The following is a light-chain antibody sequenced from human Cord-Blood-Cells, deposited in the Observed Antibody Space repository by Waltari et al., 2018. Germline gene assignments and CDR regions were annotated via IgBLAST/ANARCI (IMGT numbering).Light chain of an antibody. Sequence: EVVLTQSPGTLSLSPGERATRSCRASQRVSSSYLAWYQQKPGQAPRLLIYGASSRATGIPDRFSGSGSGTDFTLTISRLEPEDFAVYYCQQYGSSPPTFGQGTKLEIK. CDR1: QRVSSSY. J-gene: IGKJ2*01. CDR2: GAS. CDR3: QQYGSSPPT. V-gene: IGKV3-20*01.